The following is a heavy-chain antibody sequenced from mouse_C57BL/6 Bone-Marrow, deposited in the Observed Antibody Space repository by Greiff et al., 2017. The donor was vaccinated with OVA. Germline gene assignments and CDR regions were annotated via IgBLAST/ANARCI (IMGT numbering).Heavy chain of an antibody. CDR1: GYTFTDYY. J-gene: IGHJ1*03. CDR3: AITGSRRDWYFDV. CDR2: INPYNGGT. Sequence: EVQLQQSGPVLVKPGASVKMSCKASGYTFTDYYMNWVKQSHGKSLEWIGVINPYNGGTSYNQKFKGKATLTVDKSSSTAYMERNSLTSEDSAVYYCAITGSRRDWYFDVWGTGTTVTVSS. D-gene: IGHD1-1*01. V-gene: IGHV1-19*01.